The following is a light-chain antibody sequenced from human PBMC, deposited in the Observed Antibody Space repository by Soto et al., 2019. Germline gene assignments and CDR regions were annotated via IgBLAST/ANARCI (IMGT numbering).Light chain of an antibody. CDR1: QSVSTN. Sequence: EIVMTQSPATLSVSPGERVTLSCRASQSVSTNLAWYQQKPGQAPRLLIYGASTRATGIPARFSGSGSGTEFTLTISSLQSEDFAIYYCQQYKNWPPVTFGGGTKVEIK. J-gene: IGKJ4*01. CDR2: GAS. V-gene: IGKV3-15*01. CDR3: QQYKNWPPVT.